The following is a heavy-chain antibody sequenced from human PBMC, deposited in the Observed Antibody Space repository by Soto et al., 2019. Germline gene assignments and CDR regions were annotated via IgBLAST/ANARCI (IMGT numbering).Heavy chain of an antibody. D-gene: IGHD4-4*01. CDR3: ARHIDYTIYHSNWFDP. J-gene: IGHJ5*02. V-gene: IGHV4-39*01. Sequence: QLQLQESGPGLVKPSETLSLTCTVSGGSISSSSYYWGWIRQPPGKGLEWIGSIYYSGSTYYNPSLKSRVTISVDTSKNQFSLKLSSVTAADTAVYYCARHIDYTIYHSNWFDPWGQGTLVTVSS. CDR1: GGSISSSSYY. CDR2: IYYSGST.